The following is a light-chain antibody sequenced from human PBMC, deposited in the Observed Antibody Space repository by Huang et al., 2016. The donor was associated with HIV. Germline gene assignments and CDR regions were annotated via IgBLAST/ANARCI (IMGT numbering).Light chain of an antibody. CDR2: DTS. Sequence: IVLTQSPATLSWYPGERVTLSCRASQSVGNYIAWYQQQPGQSPKLLIYDTSNRATGTPGRVSGSGSGTDFTLTISSLQSEDFAVYYCQQRSSGVTFGGGTKVQVK. J-gene: IGKJ4*01. V-gene: IGKV3-11*01. CDR1: QSVGNY. CDR3: QQRSSGVT.